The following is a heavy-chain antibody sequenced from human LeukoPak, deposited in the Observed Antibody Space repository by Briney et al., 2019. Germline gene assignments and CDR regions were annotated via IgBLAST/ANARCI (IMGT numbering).Heavy chain of an antibody. CDR1: GYTFTTYW. J-gene: IGHJ3*02. V-gene: IGHV5-51*01. CDR3: ARPSYSSSWYAFDI. CDR2: IYPGDSDP. Sequence: GESLKISCEGSGYTFTTYWIGWVRQMPGKGLEWMGIIYPGDSDPRYSPSFQGQVTISADKSISTAYLQWSSLKASDTAMYYCARPSYSSSWYAFDIWGQGTMVTVSS. D-gene: IGHD6-13*01.